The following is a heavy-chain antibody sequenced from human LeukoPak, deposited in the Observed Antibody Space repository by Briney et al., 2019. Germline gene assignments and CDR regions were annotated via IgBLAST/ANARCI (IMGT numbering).Heavy chain of an antibody. Sequence: SETLSLTCTVSGYSISSGYYWTWIRQPPGKGLEWIGNIYHSGSTYKNPSLKSRVAISVDTSKNQFSLKLSSVTAADTAVYYCAREGGGGSGSYSYYYYYVDAWGEGTTVIISS. V-gene: IGHV4-38-2*02. D-gene: IGHD3-10*01. J-gene: IGHJ6*03. CDR2: IYHSGST. CDR1: GYSISSGYY. CDR3: AREGGGGSGSYSYYYYYVDA.